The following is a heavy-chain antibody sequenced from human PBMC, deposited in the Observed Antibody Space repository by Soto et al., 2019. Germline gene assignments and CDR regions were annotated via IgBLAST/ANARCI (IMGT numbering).Heavy chain of an antibody. CDR3: AHRPYYYYDSSGYYFH. CDR2: IYGNDDK. V-gene: IGHV2-5*01. Sequence: QITLKESAPTLVKPTQTLTLTCTFSGFSLTTNRVAVGWIRQPPGKALEWLALIYGNDDKEYSPSLKSRLTIIKDTSKNQVALTVTNMDPVDTDTYYCAHRPYYYYDSSGYYFHWGQGTLVTVSS. CDR1: GFSLTTNRVA. D-gene: IGHD3-22*01. J-gene: IGHJ4*02.